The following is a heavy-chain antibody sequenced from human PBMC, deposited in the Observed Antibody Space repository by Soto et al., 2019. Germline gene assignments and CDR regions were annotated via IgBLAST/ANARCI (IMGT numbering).Heavy chain of an antibody. V-gene: IGHV1-18*04. Sequence: QVQLVQSGAEVKKPGASVKVSCKASGYTFTSYGISWVRQAPGQGLEWMGWISAYNGNTNYAQKLQGRVTMTTDTSTSTAYMELRSLRSDDTAVYYCASISMDTAMVEYNWFDPWGQGTLVTVSS. CDR2: ISAYNGNT. D-gene: IGHD5-18*01. J-gene: IGHJ5*02. CDR1: GYTFTSYG. CDR3: ASISMDTAMVEYNWFDP.